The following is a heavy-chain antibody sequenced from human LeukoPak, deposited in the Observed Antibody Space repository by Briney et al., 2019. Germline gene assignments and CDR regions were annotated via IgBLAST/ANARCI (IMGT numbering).Heavy chain of an antibody. CDR3: TTHYDVLTGYYRADWFDP. Sequence: GGSLRLSCVGSKFTFRDAWMSWVRQAPGKGLEWVGRVKSKVDGETTDYASSVKGRFTVSRDDSKNMVFLQMNSLQTEDTAVYFCTTHYDVLTGYYRADWFDPWGQGTLVTVSS. D-gene: IGHD3/OR15-3a*01. J-gene: IGHJ5*02. V-gene: IGHV3-15*01. CDR2: VKSKVDGETT. CDR1: KFTFRDAW.